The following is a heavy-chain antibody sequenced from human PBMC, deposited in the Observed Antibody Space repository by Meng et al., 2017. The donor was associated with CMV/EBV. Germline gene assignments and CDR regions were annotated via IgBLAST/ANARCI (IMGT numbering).Heavy chain of an antibody. CDR2: IYWDDDK. V-gene: IGHV2-5*02. Sequence: PLKESAPTLGKPTQTLTLTCTFSGFSLSTSGVGLGWIRQPPGKALEWLALIYWDDDKRYSPSLKSRLTITKDTSKNQVVLTMTNMDPVDTATYYCARIAAAGRFDYWGQGTLVTVSS. D-gene: IGHD6-13*01. CDR1: GFSLSTSGVG. J-gene: IGHJ4*02. CDR3: ARIAAAGRFDY.